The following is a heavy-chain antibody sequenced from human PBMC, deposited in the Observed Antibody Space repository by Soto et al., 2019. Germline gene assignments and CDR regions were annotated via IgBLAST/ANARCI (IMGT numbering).Heavy chain of an antibody. J-gene: IGHJ4*02. CDR2: ISATGTGT. Sequence: EVHLLESGGGLVHPGESLRLSCGASGFTFSSCVMTWVRQAPGKGLEWVSCISATGTGTHYADSVKGRFTISRDNSKNTMYLQMNNLRAEDTGVYFCAKGLINGRWYAEDWGQGTLVTVSS. D-gene: IGHD6-13*01. CDR3: AKGLINGRWYAED. V-gene: IGHV3-23*05. CDR1: GFTFSSCV.